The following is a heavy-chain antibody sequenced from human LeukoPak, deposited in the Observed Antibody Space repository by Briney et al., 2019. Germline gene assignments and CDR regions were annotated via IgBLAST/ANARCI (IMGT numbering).Heavy chain of an antibody. D-gene: IGHD3-22*01. CDR2: IYYSGST. CDR1: GGSISSSRYY. CDR3: ARGFAVVVTALDY. J-gene: IGHJ4*02. V-gene: IGHV4-39*01. Sequence: SETLSLTCTVSGGSISSSRYYWGWIRQPPGKGLEWIGSIYYSGSTYYNPSLKSRVTISVDTSKNQFSLKLSSVTAADTAVYYCARGFAVVVTALDYWGQGTLVTVSS.